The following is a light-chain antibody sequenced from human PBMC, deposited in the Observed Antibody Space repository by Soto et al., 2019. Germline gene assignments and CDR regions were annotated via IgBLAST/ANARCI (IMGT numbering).Light chain of an antibody. CDR1: SSDVGGYNY. CDR3: SSYARSISYV. CDR2: DVT. V-gene: IGLV2-14*01. J-gene: IGLJ1*01. Sequence: QSVLTQPASVSGSPGQSITISCTGTSSDVGGYNYVSWFQQHPGKAPKLLIYDVTDRPSGVSIRFSGSKSGNTASLTISGLQAEDEADYYCSSYARSISYVFGTGTKLTVL.